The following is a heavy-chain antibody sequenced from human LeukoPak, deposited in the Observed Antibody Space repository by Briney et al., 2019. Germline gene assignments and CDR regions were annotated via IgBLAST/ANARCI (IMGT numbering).Heavy chain of an antibody. CDR1: GYTFTSYY. D-gene: IGHD6-19*01. CDR3: ARVIAVAGGLI. CDR2: INPSGGST. Sequence: ASVKVSCKASGYTFTSYYMHWVRQAPGQGLEWMGIINPSGGSTSYAQKFQGRVTMTRDMSTSTVYMELSSLRSEDTAVYYCARVIAVAGGLIWGQGTMVTVSS. V-gene: IGHV1-46*01. J-gene: IGHJ3*02.